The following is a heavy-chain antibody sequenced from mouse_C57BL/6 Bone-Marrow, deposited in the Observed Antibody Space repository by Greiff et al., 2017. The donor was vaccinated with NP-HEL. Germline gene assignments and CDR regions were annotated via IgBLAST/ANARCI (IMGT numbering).Heavy chain of an antibody. V-gene: IGHV1-59*01. D-gene: IGHD1-1*01. CDR3: ARRGTTVVATSYWYFDV. J-gene: IGHJ1*03. CDR1: GYTFTSYW. Sequence: QVQLQQPGAELVRPGTSVKLSCKASGYTFTSYWMHWVKQRPGQGLEWIGVIDPSDSYTNYNQKFKGKATLTVDTSSSTAYMQLSSLTSEDSAVYYCARRGTTVVATSYWYFDVWGTGTTVTVSS. CDR2: IDPSDSYT.